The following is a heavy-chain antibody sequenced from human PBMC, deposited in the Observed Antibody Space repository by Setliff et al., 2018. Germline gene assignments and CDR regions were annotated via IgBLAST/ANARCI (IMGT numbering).Heavy chain of an antibody. CDR2: IYHSGST. D-gene: IGHD2-21*01. CDR3: VGGVVVIAFPGH. V-gene: IGHV4-39*01. Sequence: SETLSLTCNVSGGSISSSNYYWGWIRQPPGRGLEWIGNIYHSGSTYYNPSLKTRVTISVDTSKNQFSLRLSSVTAADTAVYYCVGGVVVIAFPGHWGQGTLVTVPQ. CDR1: GGSISSSNYY. J-gene: IGHJ4*02.